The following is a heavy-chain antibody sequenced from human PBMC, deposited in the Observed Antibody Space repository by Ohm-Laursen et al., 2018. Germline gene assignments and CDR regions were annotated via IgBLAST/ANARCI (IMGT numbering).Heavy chain of an antibody. Sequence: GSLRLSCAASGFTFSSYSMNWVRQAPGKGLEWVSSISSSSSYIYYADSVKGRSTISRDNAKNSLYLQMNSLRAEDTAVYYCAKIAVADYYFDYWGQGTLVTVSS. V-gene: IGHV3-21*01. J-gene: IGHJ4*02. CDR1: GFTFSSYS. D-gene: IGHD6-19*01. CDR2: ISSSSSYI. CDR3: AKIAVADYYFDY.